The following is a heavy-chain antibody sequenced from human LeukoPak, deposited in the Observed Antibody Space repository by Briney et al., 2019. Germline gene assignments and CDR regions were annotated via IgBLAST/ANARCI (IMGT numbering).Heavy chain of an antibody. Sequence: PGGSLRLSCEASGITFSNSGMHWVRQAPGKGLEWVAYIGHDGRNKFYTESVRGRFTLSGDNSMKMAYLQMNSLRTEDTAIYFCAKDGDWTFDIWGQGTMVTVSS. CDR2: IGHDGRNK. V-gene: IGHV3-30*02. D-gene: IGHD2-21*01. J-gene: IGHJ3*02. CDR1: GITFSNSG. CDR3: AKDGDWTFDI.